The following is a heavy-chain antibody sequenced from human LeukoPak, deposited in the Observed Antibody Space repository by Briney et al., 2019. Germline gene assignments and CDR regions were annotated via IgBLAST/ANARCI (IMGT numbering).Heavy chain of an antibody. CDR3: ARWNGPFDI. CDR1: GGSISSGSYY. CDR2: IYTSGST. D-gene: IGHD2-8*01. V-gene: IGHV4-61*02. Sequence: PSQTLSLTCTVSGGSISSGSYYWSWIRQPAGKGLEWIGRIYTSGSTNYNPSLKSRVTISVDTSKNQFSLKLNSVTAADTAVYYCARWNGPFDIWDQGTMVTVSS. J-gene: IGHJ3*02.